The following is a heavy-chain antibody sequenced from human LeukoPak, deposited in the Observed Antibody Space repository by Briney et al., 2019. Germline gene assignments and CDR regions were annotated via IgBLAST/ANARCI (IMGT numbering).Heavy chain of an antibody. V-gene: IGHV4-59*01. D-gene: IGHD1-26*01. CDR3: ARGSFIVGATIIDY. Sequence: SETLSLTCTVSGVSFNSYYWSWIRQPPGKGLEWVGYIYSGGSTNYNPSLKSRVPTSVDTSKNQFSLKLSSVTAADTAVYYCARGSFIVGATIIDYWGQGTLVTVSS. CDR1: GVSFNSYY. J-gene: IGHJ4*02. CDR2: IYSGGST.